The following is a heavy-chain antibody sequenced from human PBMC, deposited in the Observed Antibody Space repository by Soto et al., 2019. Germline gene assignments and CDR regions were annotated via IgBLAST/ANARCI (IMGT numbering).Heavy chain of an antibody. CDR2: ISTHTGNT. V-gene: IGHV1-18*01. CDR3: ARDVGVGTNGPGIQGMDV. Sequence: QAQVLQSGADVKKPGASVKVSCKASDYTFTTYGVSWVRQAPGQGLDWMGWISTHTGNTLYAHKFQARVTVTTDTSPGTAYMALRGLRSDDTAGYYCARDVGVGTNGPGIQGMDVWGQGTTVTVSS. CDR1: DYTFTTYG. D-gene: IGHD2-8*01. J-gene: IGHJ6*02.